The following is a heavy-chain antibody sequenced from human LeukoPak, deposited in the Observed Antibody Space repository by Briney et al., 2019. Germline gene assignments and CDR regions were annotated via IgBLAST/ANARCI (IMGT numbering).Heavy chain of an antibody. Sequence: SETLSLTCTVSGGSISSYYWSWIRQPPGKGLEWIGYIYYSGSTNYNPSLKSRVTISVDTSKNQFSLKLSSVTAADTAVYYCARHVARSLDACDIWGQGTMVTVSS. J-gene: IGHJ3*02. CDR3: ARHVARSLDACDI. D-gene: IGHD1-26*01. V-gene: IGHV4-59*08. CDR1: GGSISSYY. CDR2: IYYSGST.